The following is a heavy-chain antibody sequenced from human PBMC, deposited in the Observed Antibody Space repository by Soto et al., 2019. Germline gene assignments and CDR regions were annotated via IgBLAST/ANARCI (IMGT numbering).Heavy chain of an antibody. CDR3: ARVPSWYQSSGWFDP. D-gene: IGHD6-13*01. CDR2: ISAYNGNT. Sequence: ASVKVSCKASGYTFTSCGISCVRQAPGQGLEWMGWISAYNGNTNYAQKLQGRATMTTDTSTSTAYMELRSLRSDDTAVYYCARVPSWYQSSGWFDPWGQGTLVTVSS. CDR1: GYTFTSCG. J-gene: IGHJ5*02. V-gene: IGHV1-18*01.